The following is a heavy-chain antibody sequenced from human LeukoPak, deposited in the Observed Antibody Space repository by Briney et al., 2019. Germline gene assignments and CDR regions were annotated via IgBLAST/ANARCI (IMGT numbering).Heavy chain of an antibody. V-gene: IGHV3-7*01. J-gene: IGHJ6*03. D-gene: IGHD3-9*01. Sequence: PGGSLRLSCAASGFTFSSYWMSWVRQAPGKGLEWVANIKQDGSEKYYVDSVKGRFTISRDNAKNSLYLQMNSLRAEDTAVYYCARETTFYYDILTGYYLGYYYYMDVWGKGTTVTVSS. CDR1: GFTFSSYW. CDR2: IKQDGSEK. CDR3: ARETTFYYDILTGYYLGYYYYMDV.